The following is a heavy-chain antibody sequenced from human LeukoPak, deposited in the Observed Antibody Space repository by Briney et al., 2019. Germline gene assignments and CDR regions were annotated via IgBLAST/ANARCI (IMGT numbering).Heavy chain of an antibody. V-gene: IGHV1-2*02. Sequence: ASVKVSCKASGYTFTGYYMHWVRQAPGQGPEWMGWINPNSGGTNYAQKFQGRVTMTRDTSISTAYMELSSLRSDDTAVYYCARGQPLGISGHGMDVWGQGTTVTVSS. CDR1: GYTFTGYY. CDR3: ARGQPLGISGHGMDV. D-gene: IGHD3-10*01. J-gene: IGHJ6*02. CDR2: INPNSGGT.